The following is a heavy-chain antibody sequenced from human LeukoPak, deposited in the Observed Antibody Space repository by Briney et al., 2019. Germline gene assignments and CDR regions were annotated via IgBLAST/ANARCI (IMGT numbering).Heavy chain of an antibody. CDR1: GGSISSYY. J-gene: IGHJ4*02. CDR2: IYYTGAT. Sequence: SETLSLTCTVSGGSISSYYWSWIRLPPGKGLEWIGYIYYTGATYYNPSLKSRVTISLDTSKNQFSLKLSSVTAADAAVYYCVRAGYSYGTGYYFDYWGQGALVTVSS. CDR3: VRAGYSYGTGYYFDY. D-gene: IGHD5-18*01. V-gene: IGHV4-59*01.